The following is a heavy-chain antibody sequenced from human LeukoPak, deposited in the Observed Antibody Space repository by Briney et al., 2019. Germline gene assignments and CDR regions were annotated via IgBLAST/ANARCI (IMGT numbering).Heavy chain of an antibody. D-gene: IGHD5-24*01. CDR2: LYYSGST. J-gene: IGHJ6*03. CDR1: DAPFRSTRSS. V-gene: IGHV4-39*01. CDR3: ARMVEVGFGQLLGRYMDV. Sequence: SDTLSLTGSVSDAPFRSTRSSWCWVRLPPGKGLQWIGTLYYSGSTYHSGVTHYNPSLKSRVGISLDPSKRQISLNITSVTAADTGVYYCARMVEVGFGQLLGRYMDVWGKGTTV.